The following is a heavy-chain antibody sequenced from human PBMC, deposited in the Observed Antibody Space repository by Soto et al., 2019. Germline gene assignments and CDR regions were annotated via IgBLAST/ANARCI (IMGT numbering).Heavy chain of an antibody. CDR2: TRSNGEHT. V-gene: IGHV3-23*01. CDR3: AKDSKSVSVSPARVYGMDV. D-gene: IGHD2-2*01. Sequence: HPGGSLRLSCAGSGFMFSNFAMTWVRQAPGKGLEWVSTTRSNGEHTYYADSVKGRFTVSRDNSKNTLFLEMSSLRAEDTAIYYSAKDSKSVSVSPARVYGMDVWGQGTTVTVS. J-gene: IGHJ6*02. CDR1: GFMFSNFA.